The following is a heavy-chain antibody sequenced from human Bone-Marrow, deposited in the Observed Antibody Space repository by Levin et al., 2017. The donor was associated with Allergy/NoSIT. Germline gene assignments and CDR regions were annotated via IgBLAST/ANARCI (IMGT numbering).Heavy chain of an antibody. V-gene: IGHV4-59*01. CDR1: DDSISDYY. J-gene: IGHJ4*02. CDR3: VRVGSDAGYNNYFDN. CDR2: IYYSGST. D-gene: IGHD5-24*01. Sequence: PSETLSLTCTVSDDSISDYYWTWIRQPPGKGLEWIGYIYYSGSTKYNDSLKSRVTMSVETSKNQLSLKLSSVTAADTAVYYCVRVGSDAGYNNYFDNWGQGTLVTVSS.